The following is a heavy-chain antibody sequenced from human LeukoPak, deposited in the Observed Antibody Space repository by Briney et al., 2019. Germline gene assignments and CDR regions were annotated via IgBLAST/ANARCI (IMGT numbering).Heavy chain of an antibody. CDR1: GFTFSSYE. Sequence: GGSLRLSCAASGFTFSSYEMNWVRQAPGKGLEWVSYISSSGSTIYSADSVKGRYTISSDNAKYTLYLQMNSLRAEDTAVYFCARDKVYYGSGTYGYWGHGTLVTVSS. D-gene: IGHD3-10*01. CDR3: ARDKVYYGSGTYGY. CDR2: ISSSGSTI. J-gene: IGHJ4*01. V-gene: IGHV3-48*03.